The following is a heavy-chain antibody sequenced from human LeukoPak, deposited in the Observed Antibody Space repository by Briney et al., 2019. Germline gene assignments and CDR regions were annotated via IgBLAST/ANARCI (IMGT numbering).Heavy chain of an antibody. V-gene: IGHV4-61*02. Sequence: PSETLSLTCTVSGGSISSGSYYWSWIRQPAGKGLEWIGRIYTSGSTNYNPSLKSRVTISVDTSKNQFSLKLSSVTAADTAVYYCARDNWTPPPGYFDYWGQGTLVTVSS. CDR3: ARDNWTPPPGYFDY. CDR1: GGSISSGSYY. J-gene: IGHJ4*02. CDR2: IYTSGST. D-gene: IGHD1-20*01.